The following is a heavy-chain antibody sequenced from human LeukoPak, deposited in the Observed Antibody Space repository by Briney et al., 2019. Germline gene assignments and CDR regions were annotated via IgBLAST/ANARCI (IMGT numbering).Heavy chain of an antibody. V-gene: IGHV1-18*01. CDR1: GYTFTSYG. Sequence: ATVKVSCKASGYTFTSYGISWVRQAPGQGLEWMGWISAYNGNTNYAQKLQGRVTMTTDTSTSTAYMELRSLRSDDTAVYYCARVITRAQYYDILTGTDWGQGTLVTVSS. CDR3: ARVITRAQYYDILTGTD. CDR2: ISAYNGNT. J-gene: IGHJ4*02. D-gene: IGHD3-9*01.